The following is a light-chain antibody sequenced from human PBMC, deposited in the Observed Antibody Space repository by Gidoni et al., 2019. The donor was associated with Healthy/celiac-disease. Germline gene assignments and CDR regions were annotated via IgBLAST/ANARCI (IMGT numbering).Light chain of an antibody. J-gene: IGKJ2*01. CDR1: QSVSSN. CDR3: QQYNNWPLYT. V-gene: IGKV3-15*01. CDR2: GAS. Sequence: EIVMSHSPATPSVSPGERATLSCRASQSVSSNLAWYQQKPGQAPRLLIYGASTRATGIPARFSGSGSGTEFTLTISSLQSEDFAVYYCQQYNNWPLYTFGQGTKLEIK.